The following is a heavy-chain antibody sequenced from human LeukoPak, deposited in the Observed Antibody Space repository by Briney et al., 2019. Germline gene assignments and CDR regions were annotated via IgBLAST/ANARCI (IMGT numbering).Heavy chain of an antibody. CDR1: GLTVSSNY. CDR2: IYSGGNT. J-gene: IGHJ4*02. CDR3: ARYYYDSSGYAYYFDY. V-gene: IGHV3-53*01. D-gene: IGHD3-22*01. Sequence: GGSLRLSCAASGLTVSSNYMSWVRQAPGKGLEWVSVIYSGGNTDYADSVKGRFTISRDNSRNTVYLQMNSLRAEDTAVYYCARYYYDSSGYAYYFDYWGQGTLVTVSS.